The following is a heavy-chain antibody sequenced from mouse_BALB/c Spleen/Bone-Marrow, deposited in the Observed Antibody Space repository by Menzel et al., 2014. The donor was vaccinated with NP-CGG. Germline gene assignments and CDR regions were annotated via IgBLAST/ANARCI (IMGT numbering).Heavy chain of an antibody. J-gene: IGHJ1*01. CDR1: GFSLTSYG. V-gene: IGHV2-9*02. CDR2: IWAGGST. CDR3: ARDRFDV. Sequence: VQVVESGPGLVSPSQSLSITCTVSGFSLTSYGVHWVRQPPGKGLEWLGVIWAGGSTNYNSALMSRLSISKDNTKSXVFLKMNSLQTDDTAMYYCARDRFDVWGAGTTVTVSS.